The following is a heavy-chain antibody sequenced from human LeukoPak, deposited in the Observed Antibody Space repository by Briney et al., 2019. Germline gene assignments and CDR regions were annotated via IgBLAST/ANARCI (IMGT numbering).Heavy chain of an antibody. CDR2: IWYDGSNK. CDR3: ARGSYSSSWYVVDY. CDR1: GFTFSSYG. J-gene: IGHJ4*02. Sequence: GFLRLSCAASGFTFSSYGMHWVRQAPGKGLEWVAVIWYDGSNKYYADSVKGRFTISRDNSKNTLYLQMNSLRAEDTAVYYCARGSYSSSWYVVDYWGQGTLVTVSS. D-gene: IGHD6-13*01. V-gene: IGHV3-33*01.